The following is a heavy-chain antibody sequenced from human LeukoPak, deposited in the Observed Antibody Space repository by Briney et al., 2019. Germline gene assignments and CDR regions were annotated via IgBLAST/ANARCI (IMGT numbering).Heavy chain of an antibody. J-gene: IGHJ5*02. CDR1: GGSISSGDYY. CDR3: AREAEGYSGYVDP. V-gene: IGHV4-30-4*08. Sequence: SETLSLTCTVSGGSISSGDYYWSWIRQPPGKGLEWIGYIYYSGSTYYNPSLKSRVTISVDTSKNQFSLKLSSVTAADTAVYYCAREAEGYSGYVDPWGQGTLVTVSS. CDR2: IYYSGST. D-gene: IGHD5-12*01.